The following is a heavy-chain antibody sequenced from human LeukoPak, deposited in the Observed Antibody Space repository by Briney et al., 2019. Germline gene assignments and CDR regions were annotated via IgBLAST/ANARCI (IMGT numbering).Heavy chain of an antibody. D-gene: IGHD3-10*01. V-gene: IGHV1-18*04. CDR2: ISAYNGKT. CDR1: GYTFTSYG. J-gene: IGHJ4*02. Sequence: ASVKVSCKASGYTFTSYGISRVRQAPGEGLEWMGWISAYNGKTNFAQKLQGRVTMTTDTSTNTAYMELRSLRSDDTAVYYCARDWGYASGTPDYWGQGTLVTVSS. CDR3: ARDWGYASGTPDY.